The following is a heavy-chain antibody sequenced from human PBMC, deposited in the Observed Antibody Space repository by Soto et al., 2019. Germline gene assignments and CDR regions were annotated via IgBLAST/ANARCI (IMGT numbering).Heavy chain of an antibody. V-gene: IGHV3-15*07. J-gene: IGHJ4*02. Sequence: PGGSLRLSCAASGFTFSNAWMNWVRQAPGKGLEWVGRIKSKTDGGTTDYAAPVKGRFTISRDDSKNTLYLQMNSLKTEDTAVYYCTTDSPSKYCSGGSCYMTPFDYWGQGTLVTVS. CDR3: TTDSPSKYCSGGSCYMTPFDY. CDR2: IKSKTDGGTT. D-gene: IGHD2-15*01. CDR1: GFTFSNAW.